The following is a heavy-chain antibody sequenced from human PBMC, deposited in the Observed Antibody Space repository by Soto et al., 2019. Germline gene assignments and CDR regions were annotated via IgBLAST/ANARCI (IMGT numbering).Heavy chain of an antibody. J-gene: IGHJ4*02. CDR3: ARDRDWNLDY. D-gene: IGHD2-21*02. Sequence: GASVKVSCKASGYSFTTYGMTWVRQAPGQGLEWMGWISTDKGNTKYAQNFQSRATLTTDTSTSTAYMELRSLRSDDTAVYYCARDRDWNLDYWGRGTLVTVS. CDR1: GYSFTTYG. V-gene: IGHV1-18*01. CDR2: ISTDKGNT.